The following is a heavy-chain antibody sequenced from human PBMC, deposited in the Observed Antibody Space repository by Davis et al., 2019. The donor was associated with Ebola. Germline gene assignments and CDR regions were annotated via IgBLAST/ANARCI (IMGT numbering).Heavy chain of an antibody. CDR1: GFTFSSYW. Sequence: ESLKISCAASGFTFSSYWMSWIRQPPGKGLEWIGEINHSGSTNYNPSLKSRVTISVDTSKNQFSLNLNSVTAADTAVYYCGRRVEYESSGRHYFDIWGQGTLVTVSS. D-gene: IGHD3-22*01. CDR2: INHSGST. J-gene: IGHJ4*02. CDR3: GRRVEYESSGRHYFDI. V-gene: IGHV4-34*01.